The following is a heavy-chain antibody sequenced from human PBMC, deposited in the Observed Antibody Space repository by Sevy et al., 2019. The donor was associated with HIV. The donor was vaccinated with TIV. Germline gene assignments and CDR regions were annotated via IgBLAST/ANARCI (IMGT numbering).Heavy chain of an antibody. D-gene: IGHD3-10*01. Sequence: GGSLRLSCEASGFTFSSYAMHWVRQAPGKGLEWVAVISYDGSNKYYADSVKGRFTISRDNSKNTLYLQMNSLRAEDTAVYYCARVRATDRNYGMDVWGQGTTVTVSS. V-gene: IGHV3-30*04. CDR3: ARVRATDRNYGMDV. J-gene: IGHJ6*02. CDR2: ISYDGSNK. CDR1: GFTFSSYA.